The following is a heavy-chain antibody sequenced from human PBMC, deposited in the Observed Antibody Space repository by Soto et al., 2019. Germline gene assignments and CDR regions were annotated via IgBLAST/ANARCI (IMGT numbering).Heavy chain of an antibody. CDR3: ARRGGQKGYYYGMDV. Sequence: QVQLQESGPGLVKPSQTLSLTCTVSGGSISSGGYYWSWIRQHPGKGLEWIGYIYYSGSTYYNPSLKSRVTIPVDTSKNQFSLKLSSVTAADTAVYYCARRGGQKGYYYGMDVWGQGTTVTVSS. CDR1: GGSISSGGYY. CDR2: IYYSGST. J-gene: IGHJ6*02. D-gene: IGHD3-16*01. V-gene: IGHV4-31*03.